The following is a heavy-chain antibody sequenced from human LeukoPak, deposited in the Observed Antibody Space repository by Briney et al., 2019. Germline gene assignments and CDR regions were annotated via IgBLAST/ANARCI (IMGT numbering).Heavy chain of an antibody. CDR1: GYTFTGYY. D-gene: IGHD2-8*01. CDR3: AREDVLMVYAILGAFDI. CDR2: INPNSGGT. Sequence: ASVKVSCKASGYTFTGYYMHWVRQAPGQGLEWMGWINPNSGGTNYAQKFQGRVTMTRDTSISTAYMELSRLRSDDTAVYYCAREDVLMVYAILGAFDIWGQGTMVTVSS. V-gene: IGHV1-2*02. J-gene: IGHJ3*02.